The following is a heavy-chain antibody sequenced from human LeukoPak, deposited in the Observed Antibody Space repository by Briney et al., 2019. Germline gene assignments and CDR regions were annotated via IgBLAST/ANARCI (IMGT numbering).Heavy chain of an antibody. Sequence: PGRSLRLSCAASGFTFSSYGMHWVRQAPGKGLEWVAVIWYDGSNKYYADSVKGRFTISRDNSKNTLYLQMNSLRAEDTAVYYCARIAYGSGPYYYYGMDVWGQGTTVTVSS. CDR2: IWYDGSNK. CDR1: GFTFSSYG. V-gene: IGHV3-33*01. J-gene: IGHJ6*02. CDR3: ARIAYGSGPYYYYGMDV. D-gene: IGHD3-10*01.